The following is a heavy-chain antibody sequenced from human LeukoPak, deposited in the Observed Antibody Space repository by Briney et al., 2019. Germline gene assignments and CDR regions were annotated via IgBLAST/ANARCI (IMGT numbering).Heavy chain of an antibody. J-gene: IGHJ6*03. Sequence: ASVKVSCKASGYTFTSYDINWVRQATGQGLEWMGWMNPNSGNTGYAQKFQGRVTITRNTSISTAYMELSSLRSEDTAVYYCARAVAATFGLYYYYMDVWGKGTTVTVSS. CDR2: MNPNSGNT. V-gene: IGHV1-8*03. D-gene: IGHD6-19*01. CDR1: GYTFTSYD. CDR3: ARAVAATFGLYYYYMDV.